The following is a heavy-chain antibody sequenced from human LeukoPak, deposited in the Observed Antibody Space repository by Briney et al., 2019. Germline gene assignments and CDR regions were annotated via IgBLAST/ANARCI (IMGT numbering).Heavy chain of an antibody. J-gene: IGHJ4*02. V-gene: IGHV3-9*01. D-gene: IGHD2-2*01. CDR3: AKGDRVVPAAILDY. Sequence: PGGSLRLSCAASGFTFDDYAMHWVRQAPGKGLEWVSGISWNSGSIGYADSVKGRFTISRDNAKNSLYLQMNSLRAEDTALYYCAKGDRVVPAAILDYWGQGTLVTVSS. CDR2: ISWNSGSI. CDR1: GFTFDDYA.